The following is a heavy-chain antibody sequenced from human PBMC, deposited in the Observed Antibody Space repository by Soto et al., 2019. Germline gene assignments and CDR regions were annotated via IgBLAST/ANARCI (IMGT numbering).Heavy chain of an antibody. CDR3: FRGGVTSRTFDY. Sequence: GASLKISCKASGYIIKNYWIGWVRQMPGQGRAWMGIIFPDDSDTRYSPSFQGNVTISVDKSISTAYVQWSSLKASDSAIYYCFRGGVTSRTFDYWGQGTLVTVSS. CDR1: GYIIKNYW. CDR2: IFPDDSDT. D-gene: IGHD3-16*01. J-gene: IGHJ4*02. V-gene: IGHV5-51*01.